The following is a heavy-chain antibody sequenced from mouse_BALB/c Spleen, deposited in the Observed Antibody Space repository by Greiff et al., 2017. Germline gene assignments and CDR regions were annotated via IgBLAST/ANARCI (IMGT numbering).Heavy chain of an antibody. Sequence: VQLQESGAELVRPGSSVKISCKASGYAFSSYWMNWVKQRPGQGLEWIGQIYPGDGDTNYNGKFKGKATLTADKSSSTAYMQLSSLTSEDSAVYFCARGGGYYWYFDVWGAGTTVTVSS. CDR2: IYPGDGDT. D-gene: IGHD1-1*02. CDR1: GYAFSSYW. CDR3: ARGGGYYWYFDV. J-gene: IGHJ1*01. V-gene: IGHV1-80*01.